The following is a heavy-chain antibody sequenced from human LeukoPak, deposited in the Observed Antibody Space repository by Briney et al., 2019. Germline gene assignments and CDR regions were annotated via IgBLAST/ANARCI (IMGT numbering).Heavy chain of an antibody. CDR2: IYTRGST. J-gene: IGHJ3*02. CDR3: ARGRYCSADICSGGDAFDI. Sequence: SETLSLTCTVSGGSINNYYWSWIRQPARKGLEWIGRIYTRGSTNYNPSLKSRVTMSVDTSKNQFSLKLSSVTAADTAVYYCARGRYCSADICSGGDAFDIWGQGTMVSVSS. V-gene: IGHV4-4*07. D-gene: IGHD2-15*01. CDR1: GGSINNYY.